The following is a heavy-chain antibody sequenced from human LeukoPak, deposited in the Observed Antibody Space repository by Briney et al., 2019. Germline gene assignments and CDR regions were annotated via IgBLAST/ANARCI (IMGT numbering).Heavy chain of an antibody. D-gene: IGHD2-21*01. V-gene: IGHV3-7*01. CDR3: ARGVYSLDV. J-gene: IGHJ6*04. CDR2: MNEDGTER. CDR1: GFTFSSYW. Sequence: GGSLRLSCVASGFTFSSYWMTWVRQAPGKGLEWVANMNEDGTERYYVDSVKGRFTISRDNAKNSLYLQMNNLRAEDTAVYYCARGVYSLDVWGKGITVTVSS.